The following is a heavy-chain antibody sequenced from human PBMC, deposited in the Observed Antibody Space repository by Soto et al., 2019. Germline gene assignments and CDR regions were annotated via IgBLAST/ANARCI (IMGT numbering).Heavy chain of an antibody. CDR2: INQDGSEK. CDR1: GFTFSSYW. Sequence: EVQLVESGGGLVQPGGSLRLSCVASGFTFSSYWMDWVRQAPGKGLEWVANINQDGSEKHYVDSVKGRFTISRDNAKNSLYLQMSSLTAEDSALYYCARSLDYWGQGTRVTVSS. CDR3: ARSLDY. J-gene: IGHJ4*02. V-gene: IGHV3-7*01.